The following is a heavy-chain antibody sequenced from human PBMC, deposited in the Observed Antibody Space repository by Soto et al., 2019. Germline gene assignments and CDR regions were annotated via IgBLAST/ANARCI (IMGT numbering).Heavy chain of an antibody. CDR3: VRDKKDCHNGACYTSAYYYYIDV. V-gene: IGHV3-53*04. Sequence: EVQLEESGGGLVQPGGSLRLSCAVSGFTGSSNYMSWVRQAPGKGLEWVSVIYSGGITFYADSVKGRFTISRDDSKNTLYLQLNSLRTEDTAVYYCVRDKKDCHNGACYTSAYYYYIDVWGKGTTVTVSS. CDR2: IYSGGIT. J-gene: IGHJ6*03. D-gene: IGHD2-8*01. CDR1: GFTGSSNY.